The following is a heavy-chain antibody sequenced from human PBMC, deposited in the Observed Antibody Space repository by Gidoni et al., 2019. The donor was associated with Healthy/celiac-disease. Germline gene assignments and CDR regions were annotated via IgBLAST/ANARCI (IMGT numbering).Heavy chain of an antibody. CDR1: GGSFRGYY. D-gene: IGHD2-2*02. CDR3: ARGYCSSTSCYTSYYYGMDV. J-gene: IGHJ6*02. Sequence: QVQLQQWGAGLLKPSETLSLTCAVYGGSFRGYYWSWIRQPPGTGLEWIGEINHSGSTNYNPSLKSRVTISVDTSKNQFSLKLSSVTAADTAVYYCARGYCSSTSCYTSYYYGMDVWGQGTTVTVSS. V-gene: IGHV4-34*01. CDR2: INHSGST.